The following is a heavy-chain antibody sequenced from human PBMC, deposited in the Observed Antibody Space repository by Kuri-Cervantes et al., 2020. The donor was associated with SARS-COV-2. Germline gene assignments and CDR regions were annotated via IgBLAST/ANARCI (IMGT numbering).Heavy chain of an antibody. J-gene: IGHJ6*03. CDR2: IIPIFGTA. CDR3: ATSNYYYYMDV. D-gene: IGHD6-6*01. CDR1: GGTFSSYA. V-gene: IGHV1-69*06. Sequence: SVKISCKASGGTFSSYAISWVRQAPGQGLEWMGRIIPIFGTATYAKKFQGRDTITADKSTSTAYKELRRLRSDDTAVYYCATSNYYYYMDVWGKGTTVTVSS.